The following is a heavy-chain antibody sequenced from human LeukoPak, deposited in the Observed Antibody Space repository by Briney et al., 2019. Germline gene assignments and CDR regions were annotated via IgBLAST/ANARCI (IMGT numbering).Heavy chain of an antibody. J-gene: IGHJ3*02. Sequence: PGGSLRLSCAASGFTFSSYAMSWVRQAPGKGLEWVSAISGSGGSTYYADSVKGRFTISRDNSKNTLYLQMNSLRAEDTAVYYCAKDQSNLAYCGGDCYSNDAFDIWGQGTMVTVSS. V-gene: IGHV3-23*01. CDR2: ISGSGGST. D-gene: IGHD2-21*02. CDR3: AKDQSNLAYCGGDCYSNDAFDI. CDR1: GFTFSSYA.